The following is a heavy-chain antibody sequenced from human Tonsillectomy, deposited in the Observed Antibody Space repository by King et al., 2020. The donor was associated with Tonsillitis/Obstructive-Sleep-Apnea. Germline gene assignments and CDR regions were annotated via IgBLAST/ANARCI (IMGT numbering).Heavy chain of an antibody. D-gene: IGHD2-2*01. CDR1: GGTFSCYA. J-gene: IGHJ5*02. CDR2: IIPIFGTA. V-gene: IGHV1-69*12. CDR3: ARVPDIVVVPAAMWWFDP. Sequence: QLVQSGAEVKKPGSSVKVSCKASGGTFSCYAISWVRQAPGQGLEWMGGIIPIFGTANYAQKFQGRVTITADESTSTAYMELSSLRSEDTAVYYCARVPDIVVVPAAMWWFDPWGQGTLVTVSS.